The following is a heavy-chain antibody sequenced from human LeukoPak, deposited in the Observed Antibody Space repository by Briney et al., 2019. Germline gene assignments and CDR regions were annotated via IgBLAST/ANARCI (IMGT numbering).Heavy chain of an antibody. CDR2: INPTTGGT. D-gene: IGHD2-2*01. J-gene: IGHJ4*02. Sequence: ASVKVSCKASGYTFTGYYIHWVRQAPGQGLEWMGWINPTTGGTKYAQKFQGRVAMTRDTSISTAYMELRRLGFEDTAVYYCARSRCSSTSCYFYLSYWGQGTLVTVSS. CDR3: ARSRCSSTSCYFYLSY. CDR1: GYTFTGYY. V-gene: IGHV1-2*02.